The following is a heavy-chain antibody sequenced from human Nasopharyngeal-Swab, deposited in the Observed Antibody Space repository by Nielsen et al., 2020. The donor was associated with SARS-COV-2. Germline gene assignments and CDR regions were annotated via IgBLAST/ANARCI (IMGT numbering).Heavy chain of an antibody. CDR2: ISSSSTYI. Sequence: GGSLRLSCAASGFTFSIYNMNWVRQAPGKGLEWVSSISSSSTYIYYADSVKGRFTISRDSAKNSLYLQMNSLRAEDTAVYYCARDGLDYDFWSAYFMDVWGQGTTVTVSS. V-gene: IGHV3-21*01. CDR3: ARDGLDYDFWSAYFMDV. CDR1: GFTFSIYN. D-gene: IGHD3-3*01. J-gene: IGHJ6*02.